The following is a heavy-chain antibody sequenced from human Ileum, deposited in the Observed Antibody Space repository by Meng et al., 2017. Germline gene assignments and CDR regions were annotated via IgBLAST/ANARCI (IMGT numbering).Heavy chain of an antibody. Sequence: QGQRQESGPGLVRPSETLSLICAGAGGSVSSSGYQWGWIRQPPGKGLEWIGYASTNYNPSLKSRVTISVDTSKNQFSLKLTSVTAADTAVYYCARDHWGSLDYWGQGVLVTVSS. CDR1: GGSVSSSGYQ. V-gene: IGHV4-61*08. J-gene: IGHJ4*02. CDR2: AST. CDR3: ARDHWGSLDY. D-gene: IGHD7-27*01.